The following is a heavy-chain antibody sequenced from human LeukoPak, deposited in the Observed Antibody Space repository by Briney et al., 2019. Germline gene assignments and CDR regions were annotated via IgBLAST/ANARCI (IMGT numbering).Heavy chain of an antibody. Sequence: GASVKASCKASGGTFSSYAISWVRQAPGQGLEWMGGIIPIFGTASYAQKFQGRVTITAEESTSTAYMELSSLRSEDTAVYYCAGSTVTRLAEYFQHWGQGTLVTVSS. V-gene: IGHV1-69*13. CDR3: AGSTVTRLAEYFQH. D-gene: IGHD4-17*01. CDR2: IIPIFGTA. CDR1: GGTFSSYA. J-gene: IGHJ1*01.